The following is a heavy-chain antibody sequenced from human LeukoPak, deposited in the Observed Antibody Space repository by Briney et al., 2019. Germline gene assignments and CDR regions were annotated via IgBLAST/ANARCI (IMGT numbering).Heavy chain of an antibody. CDR3: TKAPLRSCTGAFCYPFDY. J-gene: IGHJ4*02. D-gene: IGHD2-8*02. V-gene: IGHV3-23*01. CDR2: TVGSGPDT. Sequence: GVSLRLSCAASGFTFTNYAMSWVRQTPGKGLEWVSATVGSGPDTYHADSVKGRFTVSRDNSRNTLYLQMNSLRVEDTAVYYCTKAPLRSCTGAFCYPFDYWGQGTLVTVSS. CDR1: GFTFTNYA.